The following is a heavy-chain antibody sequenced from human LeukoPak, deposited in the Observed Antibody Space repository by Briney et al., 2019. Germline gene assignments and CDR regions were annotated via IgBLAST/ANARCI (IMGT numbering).Heavy chain of an antibody. V-gene: IGHV4-59*12. CDR1: GGSISSYY. J-gene: IGHJ3*02. D-gene: IGHD4-17*01. CDR2: IYYSGST. CDR3: AIHYGDYGTDAFDI. Sequence: SETLSLTCTVSGGSISSYYWSWIRQPPGKGLEWIGYIYYSGSTNYSPSLKSRVTISVDKSKNQFSLKLSSVTAADTAVYYCAIHYGDYGTDAFDIWGQGTMVTVSS.